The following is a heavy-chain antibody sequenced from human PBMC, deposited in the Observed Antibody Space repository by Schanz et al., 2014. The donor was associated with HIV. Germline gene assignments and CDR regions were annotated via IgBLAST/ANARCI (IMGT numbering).Heavy chain of an antibody. D-gene: IGHD3-10*01. CDR1: GFTFISYG. V-gene: IGHV1-2*02. CDR2: INPNSGGA. Sequence: QVQLVQSGAEVKKPGASVKVSCKASGFTFISYGISWVRQAPGQGLEWMGWINPNSGGADSAQKFQGRVTMTRDTSISTAYMELRSLRSDDTAIYYCASYGGGYWGQGTLVTVSS. J-gene: IGHJ4*02. CDR3: ASYGGGY.